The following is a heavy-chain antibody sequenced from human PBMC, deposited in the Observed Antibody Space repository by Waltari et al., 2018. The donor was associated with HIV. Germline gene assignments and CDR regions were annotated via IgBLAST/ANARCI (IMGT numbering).Heavy chain of an antibody. J-gene: IGHJ4*02. CDR2: NSGYNGDT. CDR3: ARDHYYGSSGYYSDY. CDR1: GYNFTNYG. D-gene: IGHD3-22*01. Sequence: QVHLVQSGAELRKPGASVTVSCKASGYNFTNYGITWVRQAPGQGLEWMGWNSGYNGDTKYAQKVRGRVTMTTDTSTSTAYLEMGSLRFDDTAVYYCARDHYYGSSGYYSDYWGQGTLVTVSS. V-gene: IGHV1-18*01.